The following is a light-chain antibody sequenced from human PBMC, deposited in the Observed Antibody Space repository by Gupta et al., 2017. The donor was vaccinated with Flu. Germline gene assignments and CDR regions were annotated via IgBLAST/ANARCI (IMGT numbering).Light chain of an antibody. J-gene: IGLJ3*02. CDR3: CSYAAGTTWV. CDR1: ISDVGSYNL. Sequence: QSALTQTASVSGSPGQSLTISCTGAISDVGSYNLVSWYQQHPGRAPKLMIYEGRKRPSGISNRFSGSKSGNTASLTISGLQAEDEADYYCCSYAAGTTWVFGGGTQVTVL. V-gene: IGLV2-23*01. CDR2: EGR.